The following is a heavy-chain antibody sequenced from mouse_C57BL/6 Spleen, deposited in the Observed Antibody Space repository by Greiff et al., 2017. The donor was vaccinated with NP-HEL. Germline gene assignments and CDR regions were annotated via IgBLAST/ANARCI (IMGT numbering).Heavy chain of an antibody. Sequence: ESGPGILQPSQTLSLTCSFSGFSLSTFGLGVGWIRQPSGKGLEWLAHIWWDDDKYYNPALKSRLTISKDTSKNQVFLKIANVDTADTATYYCARNRHYGDYYAMDYWGQGTSVTVSS. J-gene: IGHJ4*01. CDR2: IWWDDDK. D-gene: IGHD1-1*01. V-gene: IGHV8-8*01. CDR1: GFSLSTFGLG. CDR3: ARNRHYGDYYAMDY.